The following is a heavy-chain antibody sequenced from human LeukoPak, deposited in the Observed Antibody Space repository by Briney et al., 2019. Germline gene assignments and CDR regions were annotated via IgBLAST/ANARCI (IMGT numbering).Heavy chain of an antibody. J-gene: IGHJ5*02. CDR1: GFTFSDYY. CDR2: IYTTGST. D-gene: IGHD3-3*02. V-gene: IGHV4-4*08. Sequence: GSLRLSCAASGFTFSDYYMSWIRQPPGKGLEWIGYIYTTGSTNYNPSLKRRVTISVDTSKNQFSLTLTSVTAADTAVYYCARERYISPFWWFDPWGQGTLVTVSS. CDR3: ARERYISPFWWFDP.